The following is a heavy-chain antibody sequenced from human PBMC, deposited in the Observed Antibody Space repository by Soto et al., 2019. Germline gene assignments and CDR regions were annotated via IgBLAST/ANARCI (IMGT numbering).Heavy chain of an antibody. D-gene: IGHD5-12*01. CDR1: GGTFSSYA. J-gene: IGHJ6*02. CDR3: SRASVATTLYYYYGMDV. Sequence: SVKVSCKASGGTFSSYAISWVRQAPGQGLEWMGGIIPIFGTANYAQKFQGRVTITADESTSTAYMELSSLRSEDTAVYYCSRASVATTLYYYYGMDVWGQGTTVTVSS. V-gene: IGHV1-69*13. CDR2: IIPIFGTA.